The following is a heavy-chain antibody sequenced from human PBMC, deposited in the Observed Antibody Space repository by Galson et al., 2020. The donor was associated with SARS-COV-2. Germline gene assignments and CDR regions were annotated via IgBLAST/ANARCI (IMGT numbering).Heavy chain of an antibody. J-gene: IGHJ3*02. Sequence: SETLSLTCAVYGGSFSGYYWSWIRQPPGKGLEWIGEINHSGSTNYNPSLKSRVTISVDTSKNQFSLKLSSVTAAHTAVYYCARAVRFLEWFGAFGIWGRGTMVTVCS. D-gene: IGHD3-3*01. V-gene: IGHV4-34*01. CDR3: ARAVRFLEWFGAFGI. CDR2: INHSGST. CDR1: GGSFSGYY.